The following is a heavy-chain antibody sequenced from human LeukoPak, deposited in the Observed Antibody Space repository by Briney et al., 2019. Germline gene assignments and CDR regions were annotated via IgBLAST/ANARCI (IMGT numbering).Heavy chain of an antibody. D-gene: IGHD3-9*01. J-gene: IGHJ4*02. CDR1: GFTFSSYW. CDR2: IRQDGSEK. CDR3: AREDNDILTGYYVWASYYFDY. V-gene: IGHV3-7*01. Sequence: GGSLRLSCAASGFTFSSYWMSWVRQAPGKGLEWVANIRQDGSEKYYVDSVKGRFTISRDNAKNSLYLQMNSLRAEDTAVYYCAREDNDILTGYYVWASYYFDYWGQGTLVTVSS.